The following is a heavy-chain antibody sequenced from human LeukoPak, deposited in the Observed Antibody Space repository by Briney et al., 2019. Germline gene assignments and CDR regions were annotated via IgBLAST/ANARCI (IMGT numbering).Heavy chain of an antibody. Sequence: PGRSLRLSCAASGFTFSSYAMSWVRQAPGKGPEWVSTISIDGGRTYYADSVKARFTVSRDTSKNTLYLQMNSLRAEDTAVYYCARKGIGSSRYQNMDVWGKGTTVTVSS. CDR2: ISIDGGRT. J-gene: IGHJ6*03. D-gene: IGHD6-25*01. V-gene: IGHV3-23*01. CDR1: GFTFSSYA. CDR3: ARKGIGSSRYQNMDV.